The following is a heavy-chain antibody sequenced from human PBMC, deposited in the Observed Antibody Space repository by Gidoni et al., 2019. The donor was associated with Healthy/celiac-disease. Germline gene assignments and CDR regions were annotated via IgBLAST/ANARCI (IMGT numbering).Heavy chain of an antibody. J-gene: IGHJ4*02. V-gene: IGHV4-34*01. CDR1: GGSFSGYY. CDR2: INHSGST. Sequence: QVQLQQWGAGLLKPSETLSLTCAVYGGSFSGYYWSWIRQPPGKGLEWIGEINHSGSTNYNPSLKSRVTISVDTSKNQFSLKLSSVTAADTAVYYCARGIEYSSSSKFFNFDYWGQGTLVTVSS. CDR3: ARGIEYSSSSKFFNFDY. D-gene: IGHD6-6*01.